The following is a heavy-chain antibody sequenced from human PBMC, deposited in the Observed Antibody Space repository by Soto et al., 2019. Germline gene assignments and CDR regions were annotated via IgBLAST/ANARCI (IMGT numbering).Heavy chain of an antibody. J-gene: IGHJ4*02. V-gene: IGHV3-9*01. CDR1: GFTFDDYA. CDR2: ISWNSGSI. Sequence: EVQLVESGGGLVQPGRSLRLSCAASGFTFDDYAMHWVRQAPGKGLEWVSGISWNSGSIGYADSVKGRFTISRDYAKNSLYLQMNSLRAEDTALYYCAKGTAAGTLGDYWGQGTLVTVSS. CDR3: AKGTAAGTLGDY. D-gene: IGHD6-13*01.